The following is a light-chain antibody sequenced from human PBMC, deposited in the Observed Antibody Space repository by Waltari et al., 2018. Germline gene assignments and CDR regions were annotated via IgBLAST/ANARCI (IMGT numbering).Light chain of an antibody. V-gene: IGKV3-20*01. CDR2: GAS. J-gene: IGKJ1*01. Sequence: SCRASQSVSRALAWYQQKPGQATRLLIYGASTSATGIPDRFSGSGSGTDFSLTISRVEPDDFAVYYCQHYLRLPVTFGQGTTVEI. CDR1: QSVSRA. CDR3: QHYLRLPVT.